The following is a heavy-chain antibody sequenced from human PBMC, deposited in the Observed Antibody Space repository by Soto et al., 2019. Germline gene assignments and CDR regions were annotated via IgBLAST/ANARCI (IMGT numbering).Heavy chain of an antibody. Sequence: PGGSLRLSCVASGFTFGAYAMHWVRQAPGNGLGWVAGIRWNTDNIGYADSVKGRFTIFRDHAGHALYLQMNSPRHEDTAVYYWAKGRNIVAVVTPFDGWGQGDRVTVSS. D-gene: IGHD2-21*02. CDR3: AKGRNIVAVVTPFDG. V-gene: IGHV3-9*01. J-gene: IGHJ4*02. CDR1: GFTFGAYA. CDR2: IRWNTDNI.